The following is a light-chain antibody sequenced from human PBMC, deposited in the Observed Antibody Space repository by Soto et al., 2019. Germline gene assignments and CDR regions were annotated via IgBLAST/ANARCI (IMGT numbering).Light chain of an antibody. CDR2: AAS. CDR3: QQSYSTPRA. CDR1: QSISSY. J-gene: IGKJ1*01. V-gene: IGKV1-39*01. Sequence: DIQMTQSPSSLSASVGDRVTITCRASQSISSYLNWYQQKPGKAPKLLIYAASSLQSGVPSRFSGSRSGTDFTLTISSPQPEDFETYYCQQSYSTPRAFGQGTKVEIK.